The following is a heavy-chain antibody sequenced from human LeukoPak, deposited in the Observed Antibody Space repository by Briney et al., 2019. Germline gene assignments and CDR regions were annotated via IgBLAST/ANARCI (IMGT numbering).Heavy chain of an antibody. J-gene: IGHJ5*02. Sequence: GGSLRLSCAASGFTFSSYAMHWVRQAPGKGLEWVAVISYDGSNKYYADSVKGRFTTSRDNSKNTLYLQMNSLRAEDTAVYYCARDERFMSGWTTQWWFDPWGQGTLVTVSS. V-gene: IGHV3-30*04. CDR1: GFTFSSYA. CDR2: ISYDGSNK. CDR3: ARDERFMSGWTTQWWFDP. D-gene: IGHD6-19*01.